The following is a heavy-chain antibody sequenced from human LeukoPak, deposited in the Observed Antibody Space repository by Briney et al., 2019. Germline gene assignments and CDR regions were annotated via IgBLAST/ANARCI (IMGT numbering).Heavy chain of an antibody. V-gene: IGHV3-23*01. J-gene: IGHJ4*02. Sequence: GGSLRLSCAASGFTFSTYAMSWVRQAPGKGLEWVSAISNGGGYTYYADSVKGRFTISRDNSKNTLYLQMNSLRAADTALYYCAKPFSGSGWYYFDYWGQGALVTVSS. CDR2: ISNGGGYT. CDR1: GFTFSTYA. CDR3: AKPFSGSGWYYFDY. D-gene: IGHD6-19*01.